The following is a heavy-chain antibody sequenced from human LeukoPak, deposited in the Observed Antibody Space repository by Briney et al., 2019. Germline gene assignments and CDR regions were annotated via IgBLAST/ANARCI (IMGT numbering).Heavy chain of an antibody. CDR1: GYTXIRYY. V-gene: IGHV1-46*01. Sequence: GASVNVSCKASGYTXIRYYMHWVRQAPGQGLEWMGIINPSGGSTSYAQKFQGRVTMTRDTSTSTVYMELSRLRSEDTAVYYCARGGYVDRIDYWGQGTLVSVSS. CDR2: INPSGGST. D-gene: IGHD4-17*01. J-gene: IGHJ4*02. CDR3: ARGGYVDRIDY.